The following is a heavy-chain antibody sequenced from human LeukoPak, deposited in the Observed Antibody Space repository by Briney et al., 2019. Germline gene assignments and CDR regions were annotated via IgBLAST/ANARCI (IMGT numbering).Heavy chain of an antibody. D-gene: IGHD3-10*01. CDR1: GFTFSSYA. V-gene: IGHV3-23*01. CDR2: ISGSGGST. J-gene: IGHJ5*02. Sequence: GGSLRLSCAASGFTFSSYAMSWVRQAPGKGLEWVSAISGSGGSTYYADSVKGRFTISRDHSKNTLYLQMNSLRVEDTAVYYCARDGTYGSGSYWGNWFDPWGQGTLVSVSS. CDR3: ARDGTYGSGSYWGNWFDP.